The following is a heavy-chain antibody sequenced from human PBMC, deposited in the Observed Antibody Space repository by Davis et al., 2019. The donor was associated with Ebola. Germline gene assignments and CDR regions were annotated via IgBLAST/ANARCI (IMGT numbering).Heavy chain of an antibody. CDR2: GTSADT. V-gene: IGHV3-23*01. CDR3: AKYTSNVWFDV. Sequence: GESLKISCAASGFIFSSYVMSWVRQAPGKGLEWVSTYGTSADTYYADSVKGRFTISRDNSRNTLHLQMNSLRVEDTAIYYCAKYTSNVWFDVWGQGTMVTVSS. CDR1: GFIFSSYV. D-gene: IGHD6-19*01. J-gene: IGHJ3*01.